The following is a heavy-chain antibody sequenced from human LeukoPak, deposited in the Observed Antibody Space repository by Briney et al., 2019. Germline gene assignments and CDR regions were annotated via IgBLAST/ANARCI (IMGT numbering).Heavy chain of an antibody. Sequence: PGGSLRLSCAASGFTVSSNYMSWVRQAPGKGLEWVSVIYSGGSTYYADSVKGRFTISRDNAKNSLYLQMNSLRAEDTAVYYCAKVGMMAIDYWGQGTLVTVSS. D-gene: IGHD3-16*01. CDR2: IYSGGST. CDR1: GFTVSSNY. CDR3: AKVGMMAIDY. J-gene: IGHJ4*02. V-gene: IGHV3-53*01.